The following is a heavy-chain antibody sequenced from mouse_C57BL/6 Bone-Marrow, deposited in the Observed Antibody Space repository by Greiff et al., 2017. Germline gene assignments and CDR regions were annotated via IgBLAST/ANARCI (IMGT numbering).Heavy chain of an antibody. J-gene: IGHJ3*01. CDR1: GYTFTSYW. D-gene: IGHD1-1*01. Sequence: QVQLQQPGAELVKPGASVQLSCKASGYTFTSYWMHWVKQRPGQGLEWIGMIHPNSGSTNYNEKFKSKATLTVDKSSSTAYMQLSSLTSEDSAVYYCATLRAWFAYWGQGTLVTVSA. CDR3: ATLRAWFAY. V-gene: IGHV1-64*01. CDR2: IHPNSGST.